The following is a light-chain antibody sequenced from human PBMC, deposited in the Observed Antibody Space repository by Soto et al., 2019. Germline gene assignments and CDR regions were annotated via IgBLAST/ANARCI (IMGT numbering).Light chain of an antibody. CDR2: DVS. V-gene: IGLV2-14*01. Sequence: QSALTQPASVSGSPGQSITISCTGTSSDVGGYNYVSWYQQHPGKATKLMIYDVSNRPSGVSNRFSGSKSGNTASLTISGLQAEDEAEYYCSSDTSSSTYVFGTGTELTVL. CDR1: SSDVGGYNY. CDR3: SSDTSSSTYV. J-gene: IGLJ1*01.